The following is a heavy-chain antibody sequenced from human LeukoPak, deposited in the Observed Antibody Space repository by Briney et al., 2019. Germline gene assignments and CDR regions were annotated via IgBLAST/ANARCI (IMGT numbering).Heavy chain of an antibody. Sequence: PGGSLRLSCAASGFTFSSYGMHWVRQAPGKGLEWVAVIWYDGSNKYYADSVKGRFTISRDNSKNTLYLQMNSLRAEDTAVYYCASGSYLWHFDYWGQGTLVTVSS. V-gene: IGHV3-33*01. CDR3: ASGSYLWHFDY. CDR1: GFTFSSYG. J-gene: IGHJ4*02. D-gene: IGHD1-26*01. CDR2: IWYDGSNK.